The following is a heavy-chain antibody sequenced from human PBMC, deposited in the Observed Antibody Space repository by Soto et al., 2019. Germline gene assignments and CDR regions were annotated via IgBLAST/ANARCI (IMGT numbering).Heavy chain of an antibody. Sequence: PSETLSLTCTVSGGSISSSSYYWGWIRQPPGKGLEWIGSIYYSGSTYYNPSLKSRVTISVDTSKNQFSLKLSSVTAADTAVYYCARQGYCSSTSCSPNWFDPWGQGTLVTVSS. D-gene: IGHD2-2*01. V-gene: IGHV4-39*01. CDR1: GGSISSSSYY. CDR3: ARQGYCSSTSCSPNWFDP. CDR2: IYYSGST. J-gene: IGHJ5*02.